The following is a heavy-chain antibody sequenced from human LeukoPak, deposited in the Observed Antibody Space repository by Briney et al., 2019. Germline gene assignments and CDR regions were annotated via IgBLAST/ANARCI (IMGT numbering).Heavy chain of an antibody. CDR1: GGTFSSYT. V-gene: IGHV1-69*02. J-gene: IGHJ4*02. CDR2: IIPILGIA. D-gene: IGHD4/OR15-4a*01. CDR3: ATVDYGGYFDY. Sequence: ASVKVSCKASGGTFSSYTISWVRQAPGQGLEWMGRIIPILGIANYAQKFQGRVTITADKSTSTAYMELSSLRSEDTAGYYCATVDYGGYFDYWGQGTLVTVSS.